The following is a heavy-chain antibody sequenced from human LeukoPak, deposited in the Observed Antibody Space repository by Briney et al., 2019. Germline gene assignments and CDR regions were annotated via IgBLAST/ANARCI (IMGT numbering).Heavy chain of an antibody. CDR1: GFTFSSYS. D-gene: IGHD3-9*01. J-gene: IGHJ6*02. V-gene: IGHV3-21*01. CDR2: ISSSSSYI. CDR3: ARGLQGYDILTGYYTDYYYYYGMDV. Sequence: GMSLRLSCAASGFTFSSYSMNWVRQAPGKGLEWVSSISSSSSYIYYADSVKGRFTISRDNAKNSLYLQMNSLRAEDTAVYYCARGLQGYDILTGYYTDYYYYYGMDVWGQGTTVTVSS.